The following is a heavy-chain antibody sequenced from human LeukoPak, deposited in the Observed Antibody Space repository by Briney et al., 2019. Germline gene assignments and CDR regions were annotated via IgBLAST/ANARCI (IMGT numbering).Heavy chain of an antibody. D-gene: IGHD2-2*01. J-gene: IGHJ6*02. CDR2: INHSGST. CDR1: GGSFSGYY. CDR3: AREIVVPGVYGMDV. Sequence: SKTLSLTCAVYGGSFSGYYWSWIRQPPGKGLEWIGEINHSGSTNYNPSLKSRVTISVDTSKNQFSLKLSSVTAADTAVYYCAREIVVPGVYGMDVWGQGTTVTVSS. V-gene: IGHV4-34*01.